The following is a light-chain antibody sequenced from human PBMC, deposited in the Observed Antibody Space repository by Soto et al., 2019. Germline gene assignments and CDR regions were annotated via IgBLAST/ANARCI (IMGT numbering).Light chain of an antibody. CDR3: QQYKDWFSIT. CDR2: GAS. CDR1: QSVSTN. Sequence: EIVMTQSPATLSVSPGETVTLSCRASQSVSTNSAWYQQRPGQAPRLLIYGASIRATGIPARFSGSGSGTEFTLTISSLQSEDFAVYYCQQYKDWFSITFGQGTRLEIK. J-gene: IGKJ5*01. V-gene: IGKV3-15*01.